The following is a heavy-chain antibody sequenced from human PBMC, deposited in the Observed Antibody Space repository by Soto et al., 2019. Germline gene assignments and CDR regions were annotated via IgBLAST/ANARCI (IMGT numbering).Heavy chain of an antibody. D-gene: IGHD3-10*01. CDR3: ARVNTMVRGARPHI. CDR1: GFTFSSYG. J-gene: IGHJ3*02. Sequence: PGGSLRLSCAASGFTFSSYGMHWVRQAPGKGLEWVAVIWYDGSNKYYADSVKGRFTISRDNSKNTLYLQMNSLRAEDTAVYYCARVNTMVRGARPHISGQAPTVTVSS. CDR2: IWYDGSNK. V-gene: IGHV3-33*01.